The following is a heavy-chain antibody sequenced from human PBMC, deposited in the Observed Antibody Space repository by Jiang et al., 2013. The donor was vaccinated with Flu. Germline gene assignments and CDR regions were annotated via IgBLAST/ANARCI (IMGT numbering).Heavy chain of an antibody. CDR2: ISSSGSTI. D-gene: IGHD1-26*01. CDR1: GFSFSDYY. CDR3: GRDSLNSGSYDH. J-gene: IGHJ4*02. V-gene: IGHV3-11*01. Sequence: CAASGFSFSDYYMSWIRQAPGKGLEWVSYISSSGSTIYYADSVKGRFTISRDNAKNSLYLQMNSLRAEDTAVYYCGRDSLNSGSYDHWGQGTLVTVSS.